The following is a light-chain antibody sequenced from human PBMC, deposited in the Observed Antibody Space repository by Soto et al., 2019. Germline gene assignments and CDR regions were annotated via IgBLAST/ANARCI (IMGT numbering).Light chain of an antibody. Sequence: QSVLTQPPSLSGTPGQRVTISCSGSSSNIGGNTVHWYQHLPGTAPKLLIYINDQRPSGVPARFSGSTSGTSASLAISGLQSDDEAHYYCSSYAGSNNWGNYVFGTGTKLTVL. V-gene: IGLV1-44*01. J-gene: IGLJ1*01. CDR3: SSYAGSNNWGNYV. CDR1: SSNIGGNT. CDR2: IND.